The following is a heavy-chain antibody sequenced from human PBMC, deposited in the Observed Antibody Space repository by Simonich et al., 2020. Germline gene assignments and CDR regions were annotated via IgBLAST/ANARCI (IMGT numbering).Heavy chain of an antibody. CDR2: IWYDGSNK. CDR1: GFTFSSYG. J-gene: IGHJ4*02. D-gene: IGHD2-15*01. V-gene: IGHV3-33*01. CDR3: ARDRYCSGGSCYYFDY. Sequence: QVQLVESGGGVVQPWRSLRLSCAASGFTFSSYGMHWVRQAPGKGLEWVAVIWYDGSNKYYADSVKGRFTIHRDNSKNKLYLQMNSLRAEDTAVYYCARDRYCSGGSCYYFDYWGQGTLVTVSS.